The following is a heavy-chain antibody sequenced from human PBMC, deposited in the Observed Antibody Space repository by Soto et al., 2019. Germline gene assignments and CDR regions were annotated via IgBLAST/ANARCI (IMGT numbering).Heavy chain of an antibody. V-gene: IGHV3-23*01. CDR3: AEDQRVWDTAMSFDP. D-gene: IGHD5-18*01. CDR2: ISGSGDKT. Sequence: EVQLLESGGDLVQPGGSLRLSCVVSGFTFSNYAMSWVRQAPGKGLEWVCAISGSGDKTYYADSVKGRFTISRDNSKNTLYMQMNSLGAEDTAVYYCAEDQRVWDTAMSFDPWGQGTLVTVSS. J-gene: IGHJ5*02. CDR1: GFTFSNYA.